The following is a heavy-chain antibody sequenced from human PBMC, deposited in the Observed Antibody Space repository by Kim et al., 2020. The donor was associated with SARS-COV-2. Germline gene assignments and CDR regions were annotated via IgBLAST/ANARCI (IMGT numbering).Heavy chain of an antibody. D-gene: IGHD6-19*01. V-gene: IGHV3-49*04. J-gene: IGHJ6*02. CDR2: IRSKAYGGTT. CDR1: GFTFGDYA. CDR3: TRAPLLGSSGWYSYYGMDV. Sequence: GGSLRLSCTASGFTFGDYAMSWVRQAPGKGLEWVGFIRSKAYGGTTEYAASVKGRFTISRDDSKSIAYLQMNSLKTEDTAVYYCTRAPLLGSSGWYSYYGMDVGCQGTTVTVSS.